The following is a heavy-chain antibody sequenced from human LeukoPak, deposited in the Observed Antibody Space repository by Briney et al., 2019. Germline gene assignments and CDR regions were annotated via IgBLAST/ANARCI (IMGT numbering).Heavy chain of an antibody. V-gene: IGHV4-39*07. J-gene: IGHJ4*02. Sequence: SETLSLTSTVSGGSISSSSYSWGWIRQPPGKGREWIGSIYYSGSTYYNPSLKSRVTISVDTSKNQFSLKLSSVTAADTAVYYCARVGKGYCSSTSCRAYFDYWGQGTLVTVSS. D-gene: IGHD2-2*01. CDR2: IYYSGST. CDR1: GGSISSSSYS. CDR3: ARVGKGYCSSTSCRAYFDY.